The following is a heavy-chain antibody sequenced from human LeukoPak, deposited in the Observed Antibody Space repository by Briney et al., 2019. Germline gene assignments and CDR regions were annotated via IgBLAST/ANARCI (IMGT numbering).Heavy chain of an antibody. CDR3: ARATTVTTPYYYYYMDV. V-gene: IGHV1-18*01. CDR2: ISAYNGNT. D-gene: IGHD4-11*01. J-gene: IGHJ6*03. CDR1: GYTFTSYG. Sequence: ASVKVSCKASGYTFTSYGISWVRQAPGQGLEWMGWISAYNGNTSYAQKLQGRVTMTTDTSTSTAYMELRSLRSDDTAVYYCARATTVTTPYYYYYMDVWGKGTTVTVSS.